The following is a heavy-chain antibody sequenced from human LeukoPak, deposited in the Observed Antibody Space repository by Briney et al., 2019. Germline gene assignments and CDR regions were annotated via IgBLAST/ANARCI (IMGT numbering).Heavy chain of an antibody. CDR1: GFTFSIYG. CDR2: ISSSSSYI. Sequence: GGSLRLSCAASGFTFSIYGMSWVRQAPGKGLEWVSSISSSSSYIYYADSVKGRFTISRDNAKNSLYLQMNSLRAEDTAVYYCARDPTTHWGQGTLVTVSS. D-gene: IGHD1-14*01. CDR3: ARDPTTH. V-gene: IGHV3-21*01. J-gene: IGHJ4*02.